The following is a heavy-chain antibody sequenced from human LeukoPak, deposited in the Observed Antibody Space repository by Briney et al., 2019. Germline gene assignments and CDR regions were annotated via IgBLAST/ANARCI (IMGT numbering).Heavy chain of an antibody. CDR1: GFTFSSYA. Sequence: PGGSLRLSCAASGFTFSSYAMSWVRQAPGKGLEWVSAISGSGGNTYFADSVKGRFTISRDNSKNTLYLQMNSLRGEDSAVYYCAKSPFRYSSGWYYFDSWGQGTLVTVSS. J-gene: IGHJ4*02. D-gene: IGHD6-19*01. CDR2: ISGSGGNT. CDR3: AKSPFRYSSGWYYFDS. V-gene: IGHV3-23*01.